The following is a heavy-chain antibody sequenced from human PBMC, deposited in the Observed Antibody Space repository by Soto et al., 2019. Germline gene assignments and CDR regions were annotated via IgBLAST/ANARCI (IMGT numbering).Heavy chain of an antibody. CDR2: MRHDGNQK. J-gene: IGHJ4*02. D-gene: IGHD1-1*01. CDR3: ARDQVQTQLYLYDV. Sequence: GSLRLSCAASGFTFSNYGMQWVRQAPGEGLEWVAGMRHDGNQKFYADSVKGRFTISRDNSKNTLYLEMNSLRNEDTAVYYCARDQVQTQLYLYDVWGQGDLVTVSS. V-gene: IGHV3-30*03. CDR1: GFTFSNYG.